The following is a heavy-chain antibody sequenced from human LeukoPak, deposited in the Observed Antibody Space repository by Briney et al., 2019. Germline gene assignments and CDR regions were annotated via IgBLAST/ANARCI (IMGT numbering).Heavy chain of an antibody. CDR2: INHSGST. CDR3: ARGSSRRCYFDY. Sequence: SETLSLTCAVYGGSFSGYYWSWIRQPPGKGLEWIGEINHSGSTNYNPSLKSRVTISVDTSKNQFSLKLSSVTAADTAVYYCARGSSRRCYFDYWGQGTLVTVSS. V-gene: IGHV4-34*01. J-gene: IGHJ4*02. CDR1: GGSFSGYY. D-gene: IGHD5-24*01.